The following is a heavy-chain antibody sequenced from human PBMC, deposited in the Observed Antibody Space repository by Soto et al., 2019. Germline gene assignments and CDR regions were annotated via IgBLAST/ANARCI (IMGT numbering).Heavy chain of an antibody. J-gene: IGHJ4*02. Sequence: PSETLSLTCTVSGGSISSYYWSWIRQPPGKGLEWIGYIYYSGSTNYNPSLKSRVTISVDTSKNQFSLKLSSVTAADTAVYYCARGRIAALFNFDYRGQGTLVTVSS. CDR2: IYYSGST. CDR3: ARGRIAALFNFDY. D-gene: IGHD6-6*01. V-gene: IGHV4-59*01. CDR1: GGSISSYY.